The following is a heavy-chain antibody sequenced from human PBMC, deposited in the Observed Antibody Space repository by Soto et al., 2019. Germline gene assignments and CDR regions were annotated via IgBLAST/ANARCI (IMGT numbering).Heavy chain of an antibody. J-gene: IGHJ4*02. CDR2: ISGRGGST. CDR1: GFTFSSYA. V-gene: IGHV3-23*01. CDR3: AKDPTGYYDFCSGYYSGYFDY. Sequence: EVQLLESGGGLVQPGGSLRLSCAASGFTFSSYAMSCVRQAPGKGLGWVSAISGRGGSTYYADSVQGRFTISRDNSKNTLYLQMNGLRAEETAVYYCAKDPTGYYDFCSGYYSGYFDYWGQGTLVTVSS. D-gene: IGHD3-3*01.